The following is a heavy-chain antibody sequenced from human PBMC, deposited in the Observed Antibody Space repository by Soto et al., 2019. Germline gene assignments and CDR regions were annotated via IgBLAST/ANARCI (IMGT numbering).Heavy chain of an antibody. Sequence: GESLKISCQGSGYRFIAYWIGWVRQKPGKGLELMGIIYPADSDVSYSPSFQGQVTISVDKSINTAYLQWSSLKASDTAIYYCARLAVTSSTHFDYWGQGTPVTVSS. D-gene: IGHD2-21*02. CDR1: GYRFIAYW. CDR3: ARLAVTSSTHFDY. CDR2: IYPADSDV. V-gene: IGHV5-51*01. J-gene: IGHJ4*02.